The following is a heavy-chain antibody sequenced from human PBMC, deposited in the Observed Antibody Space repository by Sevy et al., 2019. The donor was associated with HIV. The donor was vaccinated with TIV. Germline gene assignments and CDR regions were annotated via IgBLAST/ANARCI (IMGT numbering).Heavy chain of an antibody. J-gene: IGHJ1*01. CDR3: ALERLSSNVAEYFQN. D-gene: IGHD1-1*01. CDR1: GFTFSSFF. V-gene: IGHV3-30-3*01. CDR2: TSYDGSNE. Sequence: GGSLRLSCAASGFTFSSFFMHWVRQAPGKGLEWVATTSYDGSNEHYADSVKGRFTISRDNSKNALYLQMNSLRAEDTAVYYCALERLSSNVAEYFQNWGQGTLVTVSS.